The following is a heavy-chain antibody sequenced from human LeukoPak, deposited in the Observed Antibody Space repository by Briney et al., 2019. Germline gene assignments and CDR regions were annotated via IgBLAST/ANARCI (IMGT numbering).Heavy chain of an antibody. J-gene: IGHJ4*02. V-gene: IGHV3-21*01. CDR2: ISSSSSYI. Sequence: PGGSLRLSCAASGFTFSSYSMNWVRQAPGKGLEWVSSISSSSSYIYYADSVKGRFTISRDNAKNSLYLQMNSLRAEDTAVYYCAKDLGRMWFGEFPIDYWGQGTLVTVSS. D-gene: IGHD3-10*01. CDR1: GFTFSSYS. CDR3: AKDLGRMWFGEFPIDY.